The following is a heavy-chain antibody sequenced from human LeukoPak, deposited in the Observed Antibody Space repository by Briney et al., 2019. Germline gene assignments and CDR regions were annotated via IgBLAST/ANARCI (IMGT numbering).Heavy chain of an antibody. J-gene: IGHJ4*02. CDR1: GFNFRSYW. D-gene: IGHD1-26*01. Sequence: GGSLRMTCAASGFNFRSYWMKWVRQAPGKGLEWVANIKEDGSKKYYVDSVKGRFTISRDNAESSLYLQMNSLRVEDTAVYFCARGSDWERGRYDYWGQGTLVTVSS. CDR3: ARGSDWERGRYDY. CDR2: IKEDGSKK. V-gene: IGHV3-7*05.